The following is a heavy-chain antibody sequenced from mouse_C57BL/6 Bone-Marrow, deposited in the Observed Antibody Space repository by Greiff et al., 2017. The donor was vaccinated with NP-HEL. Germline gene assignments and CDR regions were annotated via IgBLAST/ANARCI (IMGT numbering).Heavy chain of an antibody. Sequence: VQLQQSGAELVRPGASVKLSCTASGFTIKDDYMHWVKQRPEQGLEWIGWIDPENGDTEYASKFQGKATITADTSSNTAYLPLSSLTSEDTAVYFYTADDHRNIYYFDYRGQGDTLPVSS. CDR3: TADDHRNIYYFDY. CDR1: GFTIKDDY. CDR2: IDPENGDT. V-gene: IGHV14-4*01. J-gene: IGHJ2*01.